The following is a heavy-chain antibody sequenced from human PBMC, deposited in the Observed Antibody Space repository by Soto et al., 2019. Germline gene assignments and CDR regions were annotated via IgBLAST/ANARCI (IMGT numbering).Heavy chain of an antibody. D-gene: IGHD3-16*01. V-gene: IGHV3-66*01. J-gene: IGHJ4*02. Sequence: EVQLVESGGGLVQPGGSLRLSCAASGFTVSTKYMSWVRQAPGKGLEWVSVIYSGGSTFYADSVRGRFTISRDNSKNTVNIQMNSLRAEDTAVYYCARDPWAADYWGQGTLITDSS. CDR2: IYSGGST. CDR3: ARDPWAADY. CDR1: GFTVSTKY.